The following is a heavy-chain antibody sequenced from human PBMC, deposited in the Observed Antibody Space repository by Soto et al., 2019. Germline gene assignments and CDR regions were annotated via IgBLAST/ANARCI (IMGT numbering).Heavy chain of an antibody. CDR2: IFYTGST. J-gene: IGHJ5*02. D-gene: IGHD2-21*01. CDR3: AHFSDLEWFDP. V-gene: IGHV4-59*01. Sequence: SETLSLTCTVSCGSIIRYFWSWIRQSPGKGLEWIGYIFYTGSTTYNPSLKSRVTISIDTSKNQFSLKLSSLTAADTAVYYCAHFSDLEWFDPWGQGTLVTVSS. CDR1: CGSIIRYF.